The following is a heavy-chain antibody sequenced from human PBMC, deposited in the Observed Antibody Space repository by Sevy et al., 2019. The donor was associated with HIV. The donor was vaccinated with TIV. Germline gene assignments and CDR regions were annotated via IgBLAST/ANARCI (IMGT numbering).Heavy chain of an antibody. V-gene: IGHV4-61*02. CDR3: ARDGPGDWGTNWFAFDI. J-gene: IGHJ3*02. D-gene: IGHD2-21*02. CDR1: GGSISSGSYY. CDR2: ISTSGST. Sequence: SETLSLTCTVSGGSISSGSYYWSWIRQPAGKGLEWIGRISTSGSTNYNPSLKSRVTILRDTSKNQFSLRLISMTAADTAVYYCARDGPGDWGTNWFAFDIWGQGTMVTVSS.